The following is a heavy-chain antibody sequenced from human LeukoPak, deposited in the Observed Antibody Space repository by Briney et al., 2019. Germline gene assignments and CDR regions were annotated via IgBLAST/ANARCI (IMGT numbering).Heavy chain of an antibody. CDR2: INSDGSTT. J-gene: IGHJ4*02. D-gene: IGHD4-11*01. CDR3: ASQSNYAYS. CDR1: GFTFSSYW. V-gene: IGHV3-74*01. Sequence: PGGSLRLSCAASGFTFSSYWMHWVRQAPGKGLVWVSRINSDGSTTVYADSVKGRFTIPRDNAKNTLYLQMNSLRAEDTAVYYCASQSNYAYSWGQGTLVTVSS.